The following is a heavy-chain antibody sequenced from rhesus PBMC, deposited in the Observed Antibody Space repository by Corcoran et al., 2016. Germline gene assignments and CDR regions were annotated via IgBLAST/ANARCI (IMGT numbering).Heavy chain of an antibody. D-gene: IGHD6-31*01. CDR2: ISGAGCTT. V-gene: IGHV4-80*01. J-gene: IGHJ4*01. CDR3: ARGVGASGISGWF. Sequence: QVQLQESGPGLVKPSETLSLTCAVSGASISSYWWSWIRQPPGKGLEWVGEISGAGCTTYSNPSLKSRVTISKDASNNQFSLKMTSVTAADTAVYYCARGVGASGISGWFWGQGVLVTVSS. CDR1: GASISSYW.